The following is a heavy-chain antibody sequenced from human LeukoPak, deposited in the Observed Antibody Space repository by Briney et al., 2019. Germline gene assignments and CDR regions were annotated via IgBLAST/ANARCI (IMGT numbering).Heavy chain of an antibody. CDR3: ARGLEPDNWFDR. CDR2: ISSSSSYI. D-gene: IGHD1-1*01. V-gene: IGHV3-21*01. J-gene: IGHJ5*02. CDR1: GFTFSSYS. Sequence: GGSLRLSCAASGFTFSSYSMNWVRQAPGKGLEWVSSISSSSSYIYYADSVKGRFTISRDNAKNSLYLQMNSQRAEDTAVYYCARGLEPDNWFDRWGQRTLVTVST.